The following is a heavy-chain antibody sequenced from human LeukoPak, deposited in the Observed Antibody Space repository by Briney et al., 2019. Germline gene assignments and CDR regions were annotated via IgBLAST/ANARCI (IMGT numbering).Heavy chain of an antibody. Sequence: GGSLRLSCAPSGFTFDNFAMTWVRQAPGKGLEWVANIKQDGNEKYYVDSVKGRFTISRDNAKNSLYLQVNSLRGDDTAVYYCARQTMILVVERKLVFDPWGQGTLVTVSS. CDR1: GFTFDNFA. V-gene: IGHV3-7*01. J-gene: IGHJ5*02. CDR3: ARQTMILVVERKLVFDP. CDR2: IKQDGNEK. D-gene: IGHD3-22*01.